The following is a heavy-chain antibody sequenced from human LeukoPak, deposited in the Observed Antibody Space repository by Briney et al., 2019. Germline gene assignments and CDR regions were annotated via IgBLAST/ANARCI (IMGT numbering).Heavy chain of an antibody. CDR2: INPKSSVT. Sequence: ASLRVSSKASLYTFTAYYMPWVRQAPGQGREWRGWINPKSSVTSYAQKFRGRVTMTRDTSISTAYMDLSRLRSDDTAVYYCATDSSVVLMTHFDLWGRGTLVTVSS. CDR1: LYTFTAYY. J-gene: IGHJ2*01. D-gene: IGHD3-22*01. CDR3: ATDSSVVLMTHFDL. V-gene: IGHV1-2*02.